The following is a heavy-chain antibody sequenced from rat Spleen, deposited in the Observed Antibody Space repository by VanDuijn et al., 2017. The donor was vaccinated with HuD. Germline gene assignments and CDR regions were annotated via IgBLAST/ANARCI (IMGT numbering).Heavy chain of an antibody. J-gene: IGHJ3*01. CDR3: TTYSDYDTSPFAY. CDR1: GFTFNNYW. CDR2: ITNARGIT. Sequence: EVQLVESGGGLVQPGRSLKLSCVASGFTFNNYWMTWIRQAPGKGLEWVASITNARGITYYADPVKGRFTISRDIANSTLYLRMNSLRSEDTATYYCTTYSDYDTSPFAYWGQGTLVTLSS. D-gene: IGHD1-6*01. V-gene: IGHV5-31*01.